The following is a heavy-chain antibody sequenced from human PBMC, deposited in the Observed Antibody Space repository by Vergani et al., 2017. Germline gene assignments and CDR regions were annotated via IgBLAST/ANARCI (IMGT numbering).Heavy chain of an antibody. CDR3: ARAGNYYDSRDDAFDI. D-gene: IGHD3-22*01. J-gene: IGHJ3*02. V-gene: IGHV1-58*02. CDR1: GFTFTSSA. CDR2: IVVGSGNT. Sequence: QMQLVQSGPEVKKPGTSVKVSCKASGFTFTSSAMQWVRQARGQRLEWIGWIVVGSGNTNYAQKFQERVTITRDMSTSTAYMELSSLRSEDTAVYYCARAGNYYDSRDDAFDIWGQGTMVTVSS.